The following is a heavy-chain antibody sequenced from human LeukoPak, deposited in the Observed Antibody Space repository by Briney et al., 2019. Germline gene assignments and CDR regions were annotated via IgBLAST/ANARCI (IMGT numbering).Heavy chain of an antibody. Sequence: GRSLRLSCAASGFTFDEYGMHWVRQAPGKGLEWVSGISWNSGSIAYADSVKGRFTISRDNAKNSLYLQMNNLRVEDMAFYYCVKVSGWSTDAFDIWGQGTMVTVSS. J-gene: IGHJ3*02. CDR2: ISWNSGSI. D-gene: IGHD6-19*01. V-gene: IGHV3-9*03. CDR1: GFTFDEYG. CDR3: VKVSGWSTDAFDI.